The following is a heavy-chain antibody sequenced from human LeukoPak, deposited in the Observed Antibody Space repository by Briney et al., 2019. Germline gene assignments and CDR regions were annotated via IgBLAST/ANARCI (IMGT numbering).Heavy chain of an antibody. CDR1: GGYFSGYY. D-gene: IGHD3-3*01. CDR3: ASRYYDFWSGYYEKEENYFDY. CDR2: ISHSGGT. J-gene: IGHJ4*02. V-gene: IGHV4-34*01. Sequence: PSETLSLTCAVYGGYFSGYYWSWIRQPPGKGLEWIGEISHSGGTKYSPSLKSRVTISVDTSKNQFSLKLSSVTAADTAVYYCASRYYDFWSGYYEKEENYFDYWGQGTLVTVSS.